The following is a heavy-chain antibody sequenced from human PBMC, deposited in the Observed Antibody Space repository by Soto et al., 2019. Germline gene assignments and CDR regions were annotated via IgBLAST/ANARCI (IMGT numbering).Heavy chain of an antibody. CDR2: FIGSGGSI. D-gene: IGHD3-10*01. V-gene: IGHV3-23*01. CDR3: AKGLSETPIWFGNYYYYMDV. J-gene: IGHJ6*03. Sequence: PGGSLRLSCAASGFTFSDYSMNWVRQAPGKGLEWVSSFIGSGGSIYYAVSVKGRFTISRDNSKNTLYLQMNSLRAEDTAVYYCAKGLSETPIWFGNYYYYMDVWGKGTTVTVS. CDR1: GFTFSDYS.